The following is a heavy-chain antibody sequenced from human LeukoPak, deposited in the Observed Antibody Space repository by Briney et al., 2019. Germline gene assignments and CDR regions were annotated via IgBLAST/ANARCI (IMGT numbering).Heavy chain of an antibody. CDR2: INPNSGGT. Sequence: ASVKVSCKASGYTFTGYYMHWVRQAPGQGLEWMGWINPNSGGTNYAQKFQGWVTMTRDTSISTAYMELSRLRSDDTAVYYCAALYCSGGSCPLSYWGQGTLVTVSS. J-gene: IGHJ4*02. CDR1: GYTFTGYY. CDR3: AALYCSGGSCPLSY. V-gene: IGHV1-2*04. D-gene: IGHD2-15*01.